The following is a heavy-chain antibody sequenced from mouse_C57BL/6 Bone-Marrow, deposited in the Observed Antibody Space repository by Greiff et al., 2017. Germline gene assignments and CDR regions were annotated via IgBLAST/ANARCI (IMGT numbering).Heavy chain of an antibody. Sequence: EVKLLESGPGLVKPSQSLSLTCSVTGYSITSGYYWNWIRQFPGNKLEWMGYISYDGSNNYNPSLKNRISITRDTSKNQFFLKLNSVTTEDTATYYCARFGWFAYWGQGTLVTVSA. CDR1: GYSITSGYY. CDR3: ARFGWFAY. V-gene: IGHV3-6*01. CDR2: ISYDGSN. J-gene: IGHJ3*01.